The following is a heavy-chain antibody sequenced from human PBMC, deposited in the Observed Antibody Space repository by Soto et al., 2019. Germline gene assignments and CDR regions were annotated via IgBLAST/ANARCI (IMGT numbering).Heavy chain of an antibody. CDR3: ARGHDPYDYVWGSYRYAFNFDY. D-gene: IGHD3-16*02. Sequence: SETLSLTCAVYGGSFSGYYWSWIRQPPGKGLEWIGEINHSGSTNYNPSLKSRVTISVDTSKNQFSLKLSSVTAADTAVYYCARGHDPYDYVWGSYRYAFNFDYWGQGTLVTVSS. CDR1: GGSFSGYY. J-gene: IGHJ4*02. V-gene: IGHV4-34*01. CDR2: INHSGST.